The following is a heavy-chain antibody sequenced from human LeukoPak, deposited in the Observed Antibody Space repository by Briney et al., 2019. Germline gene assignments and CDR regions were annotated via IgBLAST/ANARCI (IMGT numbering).Heavy chain of an antibody. CDR1: GGPINSYY. Sequence: SETLSLTRTVSGGPINSYYWSWIRQPAGKGLEWIGRTHISGSTNYNPSLKSRVTMSVDTSKNQFSLKLSSVTAADTAVYYCVRGARMGYDSSGYYAYWGQGTLVTVSS. V-gene: IGHV4-4*07. J-gene: IGHJ4*02. CDR3: VRGARMGYDSSGYYAY. CDR2: THISGST. D-gene: IGHD3-22*01.